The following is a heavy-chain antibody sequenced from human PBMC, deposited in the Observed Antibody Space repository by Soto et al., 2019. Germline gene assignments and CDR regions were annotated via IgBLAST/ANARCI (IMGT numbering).Heavy chain of an antibody. CDR2: IYYSGST. D-gene: IGHD5-12*01. CDR3: ARLIVAMVHDAFDI. CDR1: GGSISSSSYY. Sequence: QLQLQESGPGLVKPSETLSLTCTVSGGSISSSSYYWGWIRQPPGKGLEWIGSIYYSGSTYYNPSLKSRVTISVDTSKNQFSLKLSSVTAADTAVYYCARLIVAMVHDAFDIWGQGTMVTVSS. J-gene: IGHJ3*02. V-gene: IGHV4-39*01.